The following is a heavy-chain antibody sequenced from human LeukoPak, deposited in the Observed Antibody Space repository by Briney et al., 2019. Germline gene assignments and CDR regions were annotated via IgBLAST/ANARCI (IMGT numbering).Heavy chain of an antibody. J-gene: IGHJ4*02. D-gene: IGHD1-26*01. CDR2: IRSKTYGGTA. Sequence: GGSLRLSCTASGFTFGDYGMSWFRQAPGKGLEWVGFIRSKTYGGTAEYVASVKGRFSISRDDSKSITYLQMSSMKTEDTAAYYCNRAHSGSYLDFLGHWGQGTLVTVSS. CDR3: NRAHSGSYLDFLGH. V-gene: IGHV3-49*03. CDR1: GFTFGDYG.